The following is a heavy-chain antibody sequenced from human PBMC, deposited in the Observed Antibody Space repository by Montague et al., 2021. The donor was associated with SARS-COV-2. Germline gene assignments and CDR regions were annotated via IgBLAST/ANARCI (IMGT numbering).Heavy chain of an antibody. CDR3: ARGAPTITMIVVVFTGAGWYFDL. V-gene: IGHV4-34*01. CDR1: GGSFSGYY. CDR2: INHSGST. J-gene: IGHJ2*01. Sequence: SETLSLTCAVHGGSFSGYYWSWIRQPPGKGLEWIGEINHSGSTNYNPSLKSRVSISVDTCKNQFSLKLSSVTAADTAVYYCARGAPTITMIVVVFTGAGWYFDLWGRGTLVTVSS. D-gene: IGHD3-22*01.